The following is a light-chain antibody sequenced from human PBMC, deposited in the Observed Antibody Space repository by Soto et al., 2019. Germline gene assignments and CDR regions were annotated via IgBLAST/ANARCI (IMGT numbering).Light chain of an antibody. CDR1: SSNIGNHA. V-gene: IGLV1-36*01. CDR2: YDN. Sequence: QPVLTQPPSVSEAPRQRVTISCSGSSSNIGNHAVNWYQQLPGKAPKLLIYYDNLLPSGVSDRFSGSKSGTSASLAISGLQSEDEADYYCGAWDDRLNGPVFGGGTKLTVL. J-gene: IGLJ2*01. CDR3: GAWDDRLNGPV.